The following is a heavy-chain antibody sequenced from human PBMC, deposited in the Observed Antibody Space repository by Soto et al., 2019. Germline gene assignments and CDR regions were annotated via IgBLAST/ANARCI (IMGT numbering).Heavy chain of an antibody. CDR3: ARGRDTAMVSKGNWFDP. Sequence: SETLSLTCAVSGGSVNSGNNYWTWIRQPPGKELEWLGYISYSGNTDYNPTLESRLTISLDTSNSQFSLILNSVTAADTAVYYCARGRDTAMVSKGNWFDPWGQGTPVTVS. V-gene: IGHV4-61*01. CDR1: GGSVNSGNNY. D-gene: IGHD5-18*01. CDR2: ISYSGNT. J-gene: IGHJ5*02.